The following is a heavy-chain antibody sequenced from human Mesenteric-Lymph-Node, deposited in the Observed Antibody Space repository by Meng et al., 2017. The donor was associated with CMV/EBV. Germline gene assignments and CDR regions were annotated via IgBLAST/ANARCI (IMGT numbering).Heavy chain of an antibody. J-gene: IGHJ4*02. Sequence: ASVKVSCKASGYTFTDYYIHWVRQAPGQGLEWMGWINPKSGGTNYAQKFLGRFTMTRDTSISTAYMELSRLRSDDDTAVYYCARSSSYCSTTTCYRLIGWGQGTLVTV. D-gene: IGHD2/OR15-2a*01. V-gene: IGHV1-2*02. CDR2: INPKSGGT. CDR1: GYTFTDYY. CDR3: ARSSSYCSTTTCYRLIG.